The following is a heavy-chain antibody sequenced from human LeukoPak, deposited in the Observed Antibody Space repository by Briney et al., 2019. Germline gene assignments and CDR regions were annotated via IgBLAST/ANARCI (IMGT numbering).Heavy chain of an antibody. CDR3: ARGKDNWSYQLNWFDP. V-gene: IGHV4-34*01. CDR1: GGSFSGYY. CDR2: INHSGST. J-gene: IGHJ5*02. Sequence: SETLSLTCAVYGGSFSGYYWSWIRQPPGKGLEWIGEINHSGSTNYNPSLKSRVTISVDTSKNQFSLKLSSVTAADTAVYYCARGKDNWSYQLNWFDPWGQGTLVTVSS. D-gene: IGHD1-7*01.